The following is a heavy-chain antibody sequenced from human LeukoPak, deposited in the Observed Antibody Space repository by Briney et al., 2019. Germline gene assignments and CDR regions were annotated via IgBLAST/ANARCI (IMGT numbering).Heavy chain of an antibody. J-gene: IGHJ4*02. CDR3: ARDDSYGYQAFDY. CDR1: GDSISSYY. D-gene: IGHD5-18*01. CDR2: INSDGSST. V-gene: IGHV3-74*01. Sequence: ETLSLTCTVSGDSISSYYWNWIRQPPGKGLVWVSRINSDGSSTSYADSVKGRFTISRDNAKNTLYLQMNSLRAEDTAVCYCARDDSYGYQAFDYWGQGTLVTVSS.